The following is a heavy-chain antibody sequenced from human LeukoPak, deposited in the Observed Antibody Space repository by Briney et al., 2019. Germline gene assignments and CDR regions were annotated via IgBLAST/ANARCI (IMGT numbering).Heavy chain of an antibody. CDR2: ISYDGSNK. D-gene: IGHD3-10*01. V-gene: IGHV3-30-3*01. Sequence: GGSLRLSCAASGFTFSSYAMHWVRQAPGKGLEWVAVISYDGSNKYYADSVKGRFTISRDNSKNTLYLQMNSLRAEDTAVYYCARDHGSGSHDRVHFDYWGQGTLVTVSS. CDR1: GFTFSSYA. CDR3: ARDHGSGSHDRVHFDY. J-gene: IGHJ4*02.